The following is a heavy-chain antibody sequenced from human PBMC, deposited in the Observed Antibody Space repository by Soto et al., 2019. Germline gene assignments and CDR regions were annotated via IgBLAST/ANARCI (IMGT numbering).Heavy chain of an antibody. CDR3: ARVRQGCSANNCYFDP. CDR2: VHISGHS. Sequence: SETLSLTCTLSGGSVRAPDWWNWVRQSPDKGLEWIAEVHISGHSNYNPSLRSRVSVSIDSSKNQFYLNLNSVTAADTAIYYCARVRQGCSANNCYFDPWGQGTQVTVSA. D-gene: IGHD1-1*01. V-gene: IGHV4-4*02. J-gene: IGHJ5*01. CDR1: GGSVRAPDW.